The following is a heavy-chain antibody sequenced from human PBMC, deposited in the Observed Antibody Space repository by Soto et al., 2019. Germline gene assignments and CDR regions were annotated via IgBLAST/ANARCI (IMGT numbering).Heavy chain of an antibody. CDR1: GFTFSDYY. V-gene: IGHV3-11*01. Sequence: GGSLRLSCAASGFTFSDYYMSWIRQAPGKGLEWVSYISSSGSTIYYADSVKGRFTISRDNAKNSLYLQINSLRAEDTAVYYCARAPLYGDYPPYYFDYWGQGTLVTVSS. CDR2: ISSSGSTI. CDR3: ARAPLYGDYPPYYFDY. J-gene: IGHJ4*02. D-gene: IGHD4-17*01.